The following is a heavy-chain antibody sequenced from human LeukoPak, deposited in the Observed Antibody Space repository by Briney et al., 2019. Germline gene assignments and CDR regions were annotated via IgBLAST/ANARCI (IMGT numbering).Heavy chain of an antibody. CDR1: GGSISSYY. J-gene: IGHJ4*02. D-gene: IGHD1-1*01. CDR2: IYSSGST. Sequence: PSETLSLTCTVAGGSISSYYGRWIRQPAGKGMEWIGRIYSSGSTNYKPSLKSRVTMSVDTSKNQFSLKLTSVTAADTAVYYCARGVMTGTPFDYWGQGTLVTVSS. CDR3: ARGVMTGTPFDY. V-gene: IGHV4-4*07.